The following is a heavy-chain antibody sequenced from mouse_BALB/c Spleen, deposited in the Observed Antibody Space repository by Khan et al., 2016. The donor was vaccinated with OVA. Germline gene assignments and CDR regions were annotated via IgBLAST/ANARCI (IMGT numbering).Heavy chain of an antibody. J-gene: IGHJ4*01. CDR3: ARGIYYFGSRYMDY. V-gene: IGHV2-6*02. D-gene: IGHD1-1*01. CDR2: IWSDGFT. Sequence: QVQLKESGPGLVAPSQSLSITCTVSGFSLTSYGVHWVRQPPGKGLEWLVVIWSDGFTTYNSTLKSRLSISKDNSKSQAFLKMNSLQTDDTAMYYCARGIYYFGSRYMDYWGQGTSVTVSS. CDR1: GFSLTSYG.